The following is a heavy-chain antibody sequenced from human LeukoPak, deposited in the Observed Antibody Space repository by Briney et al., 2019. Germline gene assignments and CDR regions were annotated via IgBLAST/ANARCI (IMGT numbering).Heavy chain of an antibody. CDR2: ISSSGSTI. D-gene: IGHD5-18*01. Sequence: GGSLRLSCAASGFTFSDYYMSWTRQAPGKGLEWVSYISSSGSTIYYADSVKGRFTISRDNAKNSLYLQMNSLRAEDTAVYYCARDERYSYGPPGYYYYGMDVWGQGTTVTVSS. CDR3: ARDERYSYGPPGYYYYGMDV. CDR1: GFTFSDYY. V-gene: IGHV3-11*01. J-gene: IGHJ6*02.